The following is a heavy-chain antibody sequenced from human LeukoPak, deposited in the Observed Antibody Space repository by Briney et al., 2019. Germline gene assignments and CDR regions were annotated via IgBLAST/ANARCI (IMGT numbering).Heavy chain of an antibody. CDR2: ISATTGAT. D-gene: IGHD2-2*01. CDR3: AKGYPYYFYAMDV. J-gene: IGHJ6*02. V-gene: IGHV3-23*01. Sequence: GGSLRLSCAASGFTFPSHAMVWGRQAPGKGLEWVSAISATTGATYYAVSVKGRFTISRDNSRNTLYLQMNSLRADDTAVYYCAKGYPYYFYAMDVWGQGTTVTVSS. CDR1: GFTFPSHA.